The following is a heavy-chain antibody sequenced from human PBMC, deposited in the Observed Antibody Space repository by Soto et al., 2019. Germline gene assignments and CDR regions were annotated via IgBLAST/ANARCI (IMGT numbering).Heavy chain of an antibody. J-gene: IGHJ4*02. CDR3: ARAVAVAADFDY. CDR2: INAGNGNT. D-gene: IGHD6-19*01. V-gene: IGHV1-3*05. CDR1: GYTFTSYA. Sequence: QVQLVQSGAEEKKPGASVKVSCKASGYTFTSYAMHWVRQAPGQRLEWMGWINAGNGNTKYSQKFQGXVXXXRXXSASTAYMELSSLRSEDTAVYYCARAVAVAADFDYWGQGTLVTVSS.